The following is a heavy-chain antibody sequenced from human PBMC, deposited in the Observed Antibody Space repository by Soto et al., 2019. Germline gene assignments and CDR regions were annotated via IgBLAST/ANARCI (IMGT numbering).Heavy chain of an antibody. J-gene: IGHJ4*02. CDR1: GFIVSSRY. Sequence: DVQLVETGGGLIQPGGSLRLSCAASGFIVSSRYMSWVRQAPGKGLEWVSVLYSDGRTYYADSVKGRFTISRDNSKNTLYLQMNSLSAEDTAVYYCARCSGWYGQCYFACWGQGTLVTVSS. CDR3: ARCSGWYGQCYFAC. D-gene: IGHD6-13*01. CDR2: LYSDGRT. V-gene: IGHV3-53*02.